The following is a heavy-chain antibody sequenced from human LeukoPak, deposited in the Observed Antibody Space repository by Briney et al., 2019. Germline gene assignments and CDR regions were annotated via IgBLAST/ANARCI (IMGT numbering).Heavy chain of an antibody. CDR1: GGSISSGDYY. V-gene: IGHV4-30-4*01. J-gene: IGHJ3*02. CDR3: ASWRPLYSSSPKGYAGASDI. D-gene: IGHD6-6*01. Sequence: SETLSLTCTVSGGSISSGDYYWSWIRQPPGMGLEWFGYIYYTGSTYYNPSLKSRVTISADTSKNQFSLKLSSVTAADTAVYYCASWRPLYSSSPKGYAGASDIWGQGTMVTVSS. CDR2: IYYTGST.